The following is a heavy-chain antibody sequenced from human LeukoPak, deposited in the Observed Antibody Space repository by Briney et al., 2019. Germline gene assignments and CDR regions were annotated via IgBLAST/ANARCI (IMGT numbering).Heavy chain of an antibody. J-gene: IGHJ6*02. V-gene: IGHV1-69*04. CDR2: IIPILGIA. CDR1: GGTFSSYA. D-gene: IGHD2-15*01. CDR3: ARAGGIWPRGMDV. Sequence: SVKVSCKASGGTFSSYAISWVRQAPGQGLGWMGRIIPILGIANYAQKFQGRVTITADKSTSTAYMELSSLRSEDTAVYYCARAGGIWPRGMDVWGQGTTVTVSS.